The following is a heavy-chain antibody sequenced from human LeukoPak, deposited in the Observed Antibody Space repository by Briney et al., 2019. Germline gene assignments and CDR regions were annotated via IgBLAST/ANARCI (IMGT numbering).Heavy chain of an antibody. CDR1: GGSISSGGYS. J-gene: IGHJ1*01. Sequence: SQTLSLTCAVSGGSISSGGYSWSWIRQPPGKGLEWIGYIYHSGSTYYNPSLKSRVTISVDRSKNQFSLKLSSVTAAGTAVYYCAADLDGFQHWGQGTLVTVSS. D-gene: IGHD5-24*01. CDR2: IYHSGST. CDR3: AADLDGFQH. V-gene: IGHV4-30-2*01.